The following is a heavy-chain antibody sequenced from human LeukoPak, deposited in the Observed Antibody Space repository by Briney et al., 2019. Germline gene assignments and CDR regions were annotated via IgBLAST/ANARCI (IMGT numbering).Heavy chain of an antibody. J-gene: IGHJ4*02. CDR1: VFTFSSYS. CDR2: ISTDGSEK. Sequence: GGSLRLSCAASVFTFSSYSMTWVRQAPGKGLEWVAGISTDGSEKHYVGSVRGRFTISRDNAKSSLYLQMNSLRVEDTALYYCVRESGYGEYWGQGTLVAVSS. D-gene: IGHD3-3*01. CDR3: VRESGYGEY. V-gene: IGHV3-7*01.